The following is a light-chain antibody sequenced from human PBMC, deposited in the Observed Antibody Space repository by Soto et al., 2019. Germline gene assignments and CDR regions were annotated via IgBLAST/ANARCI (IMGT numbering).Light chain of an antibody. CDR2: AAS. Sequence: DIQMTQSPSSLSASVGDRVTITCRASQSISSYLNWYQQKPGKAPKLLIYAASSLQSGVPSRFSGSGSGTDFTLTSSSLQPEDFATYYCQRSYSTPLTFGGGTKGEIK. CDR1: QSISSY. J-gene: IGKJ4*01. V-gene: IGKV1-39*01. CDR3: QRSYSTPLT.